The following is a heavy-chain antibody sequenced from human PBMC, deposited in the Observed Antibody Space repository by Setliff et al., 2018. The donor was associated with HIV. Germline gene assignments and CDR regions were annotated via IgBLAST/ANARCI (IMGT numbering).Heavy chain of an antibody. V-gene: IGHV4-34*01. D-gene: IGHD3-3*01. CDR2: INHSGST. Sequence: SETLSLTCAVYGGSFSGYYWSWIRQPPGKGLEWIGEINHSGSTNYNPSLKSRVTISVGTSKNQFSLKLSSVTAADTAVYYCARGGQYYNFWSGYYPIGVYYYYYMDVRGKGTTVTVSS. J-gene: IGHJ6*03. CDR3: ARGGQYYNFWSGYYPIGVYYYYYMDV. CDR1: GGSFSGYY.